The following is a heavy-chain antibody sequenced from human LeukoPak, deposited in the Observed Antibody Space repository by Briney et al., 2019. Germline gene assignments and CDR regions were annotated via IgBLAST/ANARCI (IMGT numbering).Heavy chain of an antibody. CDR3: AKGGSGWWSGWFDP. J-gene: IGHJ5*02. D-gene: IGHD6-19*01. V-gene: IGHV3-53*01. Sequence: GGSLRLSCAASEFTVSSNYMNWVRQAPGKGLEWVSIIYSGGSTYYADSVKGRFTISRDNSKNTLYLQMNSLRAEDTAVYYCAKGGSGWWSGWFDPWGQGTLVTVSS. CDR1: EFTVSSNY. CDR2: IYSGGST.